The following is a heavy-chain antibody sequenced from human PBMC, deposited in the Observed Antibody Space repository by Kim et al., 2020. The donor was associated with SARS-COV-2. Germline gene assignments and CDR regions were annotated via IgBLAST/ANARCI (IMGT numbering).Heavy chain of an antibody. CDR3: AKEPMIVVVNWYFDL. J-gene: IGHJ2*01. D-gene: IGHD3-22*01. V-gene: IGHV3-23*01. Sequence: DAVKGRFTISRDNSKNTLYLQMNSLRAEDTAVYYCAKEPMIVVVNWYFDLWGRGTLVTVSS.